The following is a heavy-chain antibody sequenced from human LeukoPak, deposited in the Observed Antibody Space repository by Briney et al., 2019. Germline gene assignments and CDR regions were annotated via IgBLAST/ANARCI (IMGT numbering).Heavy chain of an antibody. D-gene: IGHD4-17*01. CDR3: ARVVGEQDYGDYIVDY. Sequence: AGGSLRLSCAASGFTFSSYAMHWVRQAPGKGLEWVAVISYGGSNKYYADSVKGRFTISRDNSKNTLYLQMNSLRAEDTAVYYCARVVGEQDYGDYIVDYWGQGTLVTVSS. CDR1: GFTFSSYA. V-gene: IGHV3-30*01. CDR2: ISYGGSNK. J-gene: IGHJ4*02.